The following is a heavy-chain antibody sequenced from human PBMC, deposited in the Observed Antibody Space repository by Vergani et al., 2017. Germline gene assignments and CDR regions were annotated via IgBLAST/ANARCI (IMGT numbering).Heavy chain of an antibody. D-gene: IGHD3-3*01. Sequence: QLQLQESGPGLVKPSETMSLTCTVSGGSISSGGYYWSWIRQHPGKGLEWIGYIYYSGSTYYNPSLKSRVTISVDTSKNQFSLKLSSVTAADTAVYYCARLLRFPPNLYYFDYWGQGTLVTVSS. CDR1: GGSISSGGYY. J-gene: IGHJ4*02. CDR2: IYYSGST. V-gene: IGHV4-31*03. CDR3: ARLLRFPPNLYYFDY.